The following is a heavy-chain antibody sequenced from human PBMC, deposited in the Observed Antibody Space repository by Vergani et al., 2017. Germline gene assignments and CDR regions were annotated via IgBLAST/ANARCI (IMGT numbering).Heavy chain of an antibody. CDR2: ISSRSSTI. V-gene: IGHV3-48*02. J-gene: IGHJ4*02. D-gene: IGHD3-3*01. Sequence: EVQLVESGGGLVQPGGSLRLSCAASGFTFSSYSMNWVRQAPGKGLEWVSYISSRSSTIYYADSVKGRFTISRDSAKNSLYLQMNSLRDEDTAVYYCARVVGGYYDFWSGYGVDYWGQGTLVTVSS. CDR3: ARVVGGYYDFWSGYGVDY. CDR1: GFTFSSYS.